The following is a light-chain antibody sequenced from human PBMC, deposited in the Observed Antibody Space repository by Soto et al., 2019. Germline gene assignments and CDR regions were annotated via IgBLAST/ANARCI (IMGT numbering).Light chain of an antibody. Sequence: DIQMTQSPSSLSASVGDRVTITCRASQSISNYLNWYQQKPGKAPKLLIYAASSLQSGVPSRFSGSGSATDFTLTSSSLQPEDFATYYCQQSYSTPTFGQGTKLEIK. CDR1: QSISNY. CDR2: AAS. CDR3: QQSYSTPT. V-gene: IGKV1-39*01. J-gene: IGKJ2*01.